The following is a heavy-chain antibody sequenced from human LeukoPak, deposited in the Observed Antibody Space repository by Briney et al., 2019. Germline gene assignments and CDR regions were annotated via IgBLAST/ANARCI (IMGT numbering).Heavy chain of an antibody. V-gene: IGHV4-59*08. Sequence: PSETLSLTCTVSGGSISSYYWSWIRQPPGKGLEWIGYIYYSGSTNYNPSLKSRVTISVDTSKNQFSLKLSSVTAADTAVYYCAGYCGGDCYWRTHAFDIWGQGTMVTVSS. CDR2: IYYSGST. CDR3: AGYCGGDCYWRTHAFDI. D-gene: IGHD2-21*02. J-gene: IGHJ3*02. CDR1: GGSISSYY.